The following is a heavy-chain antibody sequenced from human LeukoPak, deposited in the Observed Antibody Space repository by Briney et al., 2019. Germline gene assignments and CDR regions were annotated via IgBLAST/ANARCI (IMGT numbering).Heavy chain of an antibody. D-gene: IGHD4/OR15-4a*01. J-gene: IGHJ6*03. Sequence: PGGSLRLSCAASGFIFSSYSMNWVRQAPGKGLEWVSSISSSSSYIYYADSVKGRFTISRDNAKNSLYLQMNSLRAEDTAVYYCARESSSRADYGSYYMDVWGKGTTVTVSS. CDR1: GFIFSSYS. CDR3: ARESSSRADYGSYYMDV. V-gene: IGHV3-21*01. CDR2: ISSSSSYI.